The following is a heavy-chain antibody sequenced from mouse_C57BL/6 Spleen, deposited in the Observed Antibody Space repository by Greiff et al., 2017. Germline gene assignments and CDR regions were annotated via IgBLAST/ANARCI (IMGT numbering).Heavy chain of an antibody. J-gene: IGHJ4*01. Sequence: QVQLKQPGAELVKPGASVKVSCKASGYTFTSYWMHWVKQRPGQGLEWIGRIHPSDSDTNYNQNFKGKATLTVDKSSSTDYMQHSSLTSEDSEVYYCAIRGEYAMDYWGQGTSVTVSS. CDR3: AIRGEYAMDY. CDR2: IHPSDSDT. CDR1: GYTFTSYW. V-gene: IGHV1-74*01.